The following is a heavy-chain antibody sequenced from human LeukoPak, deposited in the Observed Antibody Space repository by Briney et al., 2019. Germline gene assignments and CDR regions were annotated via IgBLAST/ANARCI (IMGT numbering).Heavy chain of an antibody. CDR1: RFTFSSYS. CDR2: ISSSSSYI. V-gene: IGHV3-21*01. Sequence: VGSLRLSCAASRFTFSSYSMNWVRQAPGKGLEWVSSISSSSSYIYYADSVKGRFTISRDNAKNSLDLQMNSLRAEDTAVYYCARVPVVGAYYYGMDVWGQGTTVTVSS. J-gene: IGHJ6*02. CDR3: ARVPVVGAYYYGMDV. D-gene: IGHD2-2*01.